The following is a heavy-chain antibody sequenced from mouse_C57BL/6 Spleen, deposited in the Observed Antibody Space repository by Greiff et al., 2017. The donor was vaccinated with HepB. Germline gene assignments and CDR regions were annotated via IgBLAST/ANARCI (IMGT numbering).Heavy chain of an antibody. CDR2: IDPSDSYT. CDR1: GYTFTSYW. V-gene: IGHV1-69*01. J-gene: IGHJ3*01. Sequence: QVQLQQPGAELVMPGASVKLSCKASGYTFTSYWMHWVKQRPGQDLEWIGEIDPSDSYTNYNQKFKGKSTLTVDKSSSTAYMQLSSLTSEDSAVYYCARSGYDRFAYWGQGTLVTVSA. D-gene: IGHD2-3*01. CDR3: ARSGYDRFAY.